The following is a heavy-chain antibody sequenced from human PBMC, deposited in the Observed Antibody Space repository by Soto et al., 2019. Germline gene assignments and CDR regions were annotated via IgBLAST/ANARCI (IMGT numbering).Heavy chain of an antibody. Sequence: QVQLVQSGAEVKKPGASVKVSCKASGYTFTSYGIRWVRQAPGQGLEWMRWISAYNGNTKYAQKLQGRVTMTTDTCTTTAYMQVRSLRSDDTAVYYFASDNRPLGYWGEGTLGTGST. V-gene: IGHV1-18*01. J-gene: IGHJ4*02. CDR3: ASDNRPLGY. CDR1: GYTFTSYG. CDR2: ISAYNGNT.